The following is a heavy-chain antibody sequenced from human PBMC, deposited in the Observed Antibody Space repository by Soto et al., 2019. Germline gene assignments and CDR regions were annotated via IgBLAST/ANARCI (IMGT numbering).Heavy chain of an antibody. CDR2: IYHSGST. CDR1: GSSICSGYY. V-gene: IGHV4-38-2*01. Sequence: LSLACAFCGSSICSGYYSCWIRQPPEKGLEWIGSIYHSGSTYYNPSLKSRVTISVDTSKNQFSLKLSSVTAADTAVYYCARVGDMAPEYCFDSWGQETLVTVSS. D-gene: IGHD3-16*01. CDR3: ARVGDMAPEYCFDS. J-gene: IGHJ4*02.